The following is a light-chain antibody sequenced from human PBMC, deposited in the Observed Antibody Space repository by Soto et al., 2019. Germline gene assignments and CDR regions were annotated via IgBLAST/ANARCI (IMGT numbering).Light chain of an antibody. CDR1: TGAVTSDYY. J-gene: IGLJ2*01. V-gene: IGLV7-43*01. CDR3: VLLYGGAWV. CDR2: RTS. Sequence: QTVVTEEPSLTVSPGGTVTLTCALTTGAVTSDYYPNWFQRKPGQALKTLIYRTSNKHSWTPARFSGSLLGGKAALTLSGVQPEDEADYYCVLLYGGAWVFGGGTKLTVL.